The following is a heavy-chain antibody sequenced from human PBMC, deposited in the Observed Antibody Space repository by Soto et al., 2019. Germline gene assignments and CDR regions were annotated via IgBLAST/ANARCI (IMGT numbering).Heavy chain of an antibody. CDR2: ISYDGSNK. CDR1: GFKCVALG. Sequence: SKRVPCAAFGFKCVALGVHWVRKTTRKGLEWVAVISYDGSNKYYADSVKGRFTISRDNSENTLYLQMNSLRAEDTAVYYFAIVALVAVADKAYYFDFCGQGTLGTVSS. CDR3: AIVALVAVADKAYYFDF. D-gene: IGHD6-19*01. V-gene: IGHV3-30*03. J-gene: IGHJ4*02.